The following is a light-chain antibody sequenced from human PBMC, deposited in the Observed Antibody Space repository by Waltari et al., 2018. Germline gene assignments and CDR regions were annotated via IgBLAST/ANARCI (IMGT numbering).Light chain of an antibody. CDR2: TAS. Sequence: DIQMTQSPSTLSASVGDRGTITCRARQSISSWLAWYQQKPGKAPKLLIYTASSLESGVPSRFSGSGSGTEFTLTISSLQPDDFATYYCQQYNSYSHTFGQGTKLEIK. V-gene: IGKV1-5*03. CDR1: QSISSW. J-gene: IGKJ2*01. CDR3: QQYNSYSHT.